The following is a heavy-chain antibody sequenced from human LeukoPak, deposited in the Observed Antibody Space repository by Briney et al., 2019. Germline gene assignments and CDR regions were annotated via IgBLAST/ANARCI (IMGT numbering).Heavy chain of an antibody. V-gene: IGHV1-69*05. J-gene: IGHJ4*02. D-gene: IGHD5-18*01. CDR3: AREIGPRQLHLWASAFDY. CDR1: GGTFSSYA. CDR2: IIPIFGTA. Sequence: SVKVSCKASGGTFSSYAISWVRQAPGQGLEWMGGIIPIFGTANYAQKFQGRVTMTRDTSTSTVYMDLNNLRSEDTAVYYCAREIGPRQLHLWASAFDYWGQGTLVTVSS.